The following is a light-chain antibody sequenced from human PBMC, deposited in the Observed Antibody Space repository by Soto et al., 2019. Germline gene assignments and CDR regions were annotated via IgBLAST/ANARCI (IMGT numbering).Light chain of an antibody. J-gene: IGKJ1*01. CDR3: LQDYNYGWT. CDR2: DAS. V-gene: IGKV1-5*01. Sequence: DIQMTQSPSTLSASVGDRVAITCRASQNIGSRLAWYQQKPDEAPKLLIYDASSLESGVPLRFGGSGSGTDFPLIISILQPEDFATYYCLQDYNYGWTFGQGTKVDIK. CDR1: QNIGSR.